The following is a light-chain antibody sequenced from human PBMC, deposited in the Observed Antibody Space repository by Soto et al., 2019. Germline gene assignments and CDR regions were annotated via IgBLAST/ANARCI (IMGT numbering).Light chain of an antibody. J-gene: IGKJ1*01. CDR2: KAS. CDR3: QHYNSYSVA. CDR1: QTISSW. V-gene: IGKV1-5*03. Sequence: DIQMTQSPSTLCGSVGDRVTITCRASQTISSWLAWYQQKPGKAPKLLIYKASTLKSGVPSRFSGSGSGTDFTLTISSLQPDDFATYYCQHYNSYSVAFGQGTKVDIK.